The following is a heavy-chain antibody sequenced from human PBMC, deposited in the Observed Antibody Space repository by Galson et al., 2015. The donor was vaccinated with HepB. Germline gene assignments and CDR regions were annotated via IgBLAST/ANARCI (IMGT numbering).Heavy chain of an antibody. D-gene: IGHD3-22*01. CDR1: GFTFNTYG. Sequence: SLRLSCAASGFTFNTYGIHWVRQAPGKGLEWVGVISYDGIYKFYADSMKGRFTISRDNSKNTVYLQMNSLRLEDTAVYYCAKHSVEYYDGSGLGGLDVWGQGSTVTVSS. J-gene: IGHJ3*01. CDR3: AKHSVEYYDGSGLGGLDV. CDR2: ISYDGIYK. V-gene: IGHV3-30*18.